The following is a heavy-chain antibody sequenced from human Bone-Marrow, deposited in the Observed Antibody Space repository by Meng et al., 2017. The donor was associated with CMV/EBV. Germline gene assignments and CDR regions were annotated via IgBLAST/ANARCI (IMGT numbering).Heavy chain of an antibody. CDR2: IYYSGTT. D-gene: IGHD2-15*01. J-gene: IGHJ5*02. CDR1: GGSISSSTYY. Sequence: SETLSLTCTVSGGSISSSTYYWGWIRQPPGKGLEWIGTIYYSGTTYYNPSLKSRVTISVDTSKNQFSLKLSSVTAADTAVYYCARVGYCSGGSCSTGGFDPWGQGTLVTVSS. CDR3: ARVGYCSGGSCSTGGFDP. V-gene: IGHV4-39*01.